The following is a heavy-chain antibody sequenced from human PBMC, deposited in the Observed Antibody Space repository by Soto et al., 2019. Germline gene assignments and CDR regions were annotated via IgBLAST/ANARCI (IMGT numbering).Heavy chain of an antibody. V-gene: IGHV1-69*12. CDR3: AGGSENGYNYDFDY. D-gene: IGHD5-12*01. J-gene: IGHJ4*02. CDR1: GGTFNSYA. Sequence: QVLLVQSGAEVKKPGSSVKVSCKASGGTFNSYAFSWVRQAPGQGLDWMGGIIPIFGPPNYAQKFQGRVTITADESARTAYMELSGLRSEDTAVYYCAGGSENGYNYDFDYWGQGALVSVSS. CDR2: IIPIFGPP.